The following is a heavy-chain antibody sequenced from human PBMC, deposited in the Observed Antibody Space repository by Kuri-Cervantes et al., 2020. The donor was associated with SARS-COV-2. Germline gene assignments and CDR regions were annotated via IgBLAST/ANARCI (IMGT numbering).Heavy chain of an antibody. CDR2: ISSSSSYT. J-gene: IGHJ6*02. Sequence: GGSLRLSCAASGFTFSYYYMSGVRQAPGKGLEWVSYISSSSSYTNYADSVKGRFTISRDNAKNSLYLQMNSLRAEDTAVYYCARDRGDYVSYYYGMDVWGQGTTVTVSS. D-gene: IGHD4-17*01. CDR3: ARDRGDYVSYYYGMDV. V-gene: IGHV3-11*05. CDR1: GFTFSYYY.